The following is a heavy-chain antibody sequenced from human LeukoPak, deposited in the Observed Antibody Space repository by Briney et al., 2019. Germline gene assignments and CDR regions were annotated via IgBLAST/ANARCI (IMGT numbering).Heavy chain of an antibody. CDR2: ISAYNGNT. J-gene: IGHJ4*02. CDR1: GYTFTSYG. Sequence: ASVKVSCKASGYTFTSYGISWVRQAPGQGLEWMGWISAYNGNTNYAQKLQGRVTMTTDTSTSTAYMELRSLRSDDTAVYYCARWGYDILTGYYKDDIDYWGQGTLVTVSS. CDR3: ARWGYDILTGYYKDDIDY. V-gene: IGHV1-18*01. D-gene: IGHD3-9*01.